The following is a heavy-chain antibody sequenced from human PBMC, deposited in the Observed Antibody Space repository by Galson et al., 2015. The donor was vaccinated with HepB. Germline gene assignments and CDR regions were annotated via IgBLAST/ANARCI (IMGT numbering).Heavy chain of an antibody. D-gene: IGHD6-6*01. J-gene: IGHJ2*01. CDR2: ISKSADYT. Sequence: LRLSCAASGFTFSRYAMSWVRQAPGEGLQWVSGISKSADYTDSADSMKGRFTISRDNSKNILYLEMTNLRVEDTAIYYCAKDVSSSSVSYFNLWGRGTLVTVSS. V-gene: IGHV3-23*01. CDR3: AKDVSSSSVSYFNL. CDR1: GFTFSRYA.